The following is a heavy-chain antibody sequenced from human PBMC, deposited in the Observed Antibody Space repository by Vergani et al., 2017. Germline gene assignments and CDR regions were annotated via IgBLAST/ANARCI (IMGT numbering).Heavy chain of an antibody. CDR2: ISYDGSNK. D-gene: IGHD6-19*01. CDR3: ARDLRAYIAVAGTGDY. CDR1: GFSFPGYA. J-gene: IGHJ4*02. V-gene: IGHV3-30-3*01. Sequence: VQVVESGGGLVQPGGSLRLSCAASGFSFPGYAMSWVRQAPGKGLEWVAVISYDGSNKYYADSVKGRFTISRDNSKNTLYLQMNSLRAEDTAVYYCARDLRAYIAVAGTGDYWVQGTLVTVSS.